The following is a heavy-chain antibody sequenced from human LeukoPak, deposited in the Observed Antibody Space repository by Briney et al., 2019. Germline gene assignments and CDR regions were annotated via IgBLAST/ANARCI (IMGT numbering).Heavy chain of an antibody. CDR2: IRYDGSNK. CDR1: GFTFSSYG. Sequence: GGSLRLSCAASGFTFSSYGMQWVRQAPGKGLEWVACIRYDGSNKYYADSVKGRFTISRDNSKNTLYLQMNSLRAEDTAVYYCANERSYYDILTGHNFDYYGMDVWGQGTTVTVSS. CDR3: ANERSYYDILTGHNFDYYGMDV. D-gene: IGHD3-9*01. J-gene: IGHJ6*02. V-gene: IGHV3-30*02.